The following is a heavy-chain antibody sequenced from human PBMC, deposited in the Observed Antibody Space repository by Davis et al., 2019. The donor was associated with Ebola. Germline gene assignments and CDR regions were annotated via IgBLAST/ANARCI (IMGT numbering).Heavy chain of an antibody. CDR2: ISGSGGST. CDR1: GFTFGSYA. Sequence: GESLKISCAASGFTFGSYAMNWVRQAPGKGLEWVSAISGSGGSTNYADSVKARFTISRDNSKNTLYLQMNSLRAEDTAVYYCAKDIRGRVTMVRGPTLDYWGQGTLVTVSS. V-gene: IGHV3-23*01. D-gene: IGHD3-10*01. CDR3: AKDIRGRVTMVRGPTLDY. J-gene: IGHJ4*02.